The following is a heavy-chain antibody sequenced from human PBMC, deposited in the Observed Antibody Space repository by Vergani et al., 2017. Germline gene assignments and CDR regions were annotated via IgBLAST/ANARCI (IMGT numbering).Heavy chain of an antibody. J-gene: IGHJ5*01. CDR1: GFTFSSHG. CDR2: IWYDGSNK. CDR3: ARWGNEKRLDS. D-gene: IGHD1-1*01. Sequence: QVQLVESGGGVVQRGGSLRLSCATSGFTFSSHGMHWVRQAPGKGLEWVAVIWYDGSNKYYGDSVKGRFTISRDNSKNTLYLQMNSLRVEDTAVYYCARWGNEKRLDSWGQGTLVTVSS. V-gene: IGHV3-33*01.